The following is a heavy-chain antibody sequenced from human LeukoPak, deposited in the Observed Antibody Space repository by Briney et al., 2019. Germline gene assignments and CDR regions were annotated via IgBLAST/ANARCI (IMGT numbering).Heavy chain of an antibody. CDR3: ARGRITMVRGGNVIDY. D-gene: IGHD3-10*01. CDR2: INHSGST. Sequence: SETLSLTCAVYGGSFSGYYWSWIRQPPGKGLEWIGEINHSGSTNYNPSLKSRVTISADTSKNQFSLKLSSVTAADTAVYYCARGRITMVRGGNVIDYWGQGTLVTVSS. V-gene: IGHV4-34*01. CDR1: GGSFSGYY. J-gene: IGHJ4*02.